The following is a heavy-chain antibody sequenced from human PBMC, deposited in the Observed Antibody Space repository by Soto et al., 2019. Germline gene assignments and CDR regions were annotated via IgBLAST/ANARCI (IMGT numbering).Heavy chain of an antibody. J-gene: IGHJ6*02. CDR3: ARHNPSRQTFYYYYYGMDL. CDR1: GGSISSGGYY. CDR2: IYYIGST. V-gene: IGHV4-61*08. D-gene: IGHD1-20*01. Sequence: PSETLSLTCTVSGGSISSGGYYWSWIRQHPGKGLEWIGYIYYIGSTNYNPSLKSRVTISVDTSKNQFSLKLSSVTAADTAVYYCARHNPSRQTFYYYYYGMDLWGQGTTVTVSS.